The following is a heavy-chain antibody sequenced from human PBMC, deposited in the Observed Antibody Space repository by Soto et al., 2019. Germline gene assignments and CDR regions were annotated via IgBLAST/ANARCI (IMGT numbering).Heavy chain of an antibody. J-gene: IGHJ6*02. D-gene: IGHD6-19*01. CDR1: GFTFSTYA. Sequence: GGSLRLSCSASGFTFSTYAMHWVRQAPGKGLEYVSAISSNGGSTYYADSVKGRFTISRDNSKNTLCLQMSSLRAEDTAVYYCVKDQSIAVAGPHYYYGMDVWGQGTTVTVSS. CDR2: ISSNGGST. V-gene: IGHV3-64D*06. CDR3: VKDQSIAVAGPHYYYGMDV.